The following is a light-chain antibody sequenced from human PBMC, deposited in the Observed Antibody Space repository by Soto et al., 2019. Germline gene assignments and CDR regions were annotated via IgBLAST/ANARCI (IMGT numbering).Light chain of an antibody. V-gene: IGLV2-23*02. Sequence: QSVLTQPASVSGSPGQSITISCTGSSSDVGTYNLVSWYQQHPGKAPKLLIFEVTKRPSGVSNRFSASKSGNTASLTISGLQAEDEADYYCCSYAGSDTLYVFGTGTKVTVL. CDR1: SSDVGTYNL. J-gene: IGLJ1*01. CDR2: EVT. CDR3: CSYAGSDTLYV.